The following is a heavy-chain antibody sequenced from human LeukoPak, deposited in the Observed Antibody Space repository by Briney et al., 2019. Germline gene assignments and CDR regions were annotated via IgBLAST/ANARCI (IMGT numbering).Heavy chain of an antibody. CDR1: GYTFTSYA. CDR3: ARGWYSSGWYEGRNWFDP. J-gene: IGHJ5*02. Sequence: GSVKVSCKASGYTFTSYAMNWVRQAPGQGLEWMGWINTNTGNPTYAQGFTGRFVFSLDTSVSTAYLQISSLKAEDTAVYYCARGWYSSGWYEGRNWFDPWGQGTLVTVSS. D-gene: IGHD6-19*01. V-gene: IGHV7-4-1*02. CDR2: INTNTGNP.